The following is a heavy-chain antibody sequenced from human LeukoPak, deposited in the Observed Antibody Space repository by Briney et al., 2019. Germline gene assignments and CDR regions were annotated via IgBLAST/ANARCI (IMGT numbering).Heavy chain of an antibody. D-gene: IGHD3-3*01. Sequence: ASVKVSCKVSGHTLSELPMYWVRPAPGEGIEWMGGFDPENDERIYAQKFRGRVTMTEDTSTNTAYMELSSLRSDDTAVYYCATRRLPDFWSGREAFDIWAKGRWSPSLQ. CDR1: GHTLSELP. CDR2: FDPENDER. J-gene: IGHJ3*02. V-gene: IGHV1-24*01. CDR3: ATRRLPDFWSGREAFDI.